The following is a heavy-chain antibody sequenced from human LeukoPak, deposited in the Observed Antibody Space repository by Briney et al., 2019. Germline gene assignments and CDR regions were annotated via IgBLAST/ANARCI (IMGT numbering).Heavy chain of an antibody. J-gene: IGHJ4*02. D-gene: IGHD3-10*01. CDR3: ARASLASGSFYNAQPLFDY. CDR2: IYNIGTP. V-gene: IGHV4-4*09. Sequence: SETLSLTCTVSGESITYYCWSWIRQPLGMGLEWIGYIYNIGTPNYNPSVKSRVTISADKSRNQFSLNLSSATAPDTAVSYCARASLASGSFYNAQPLFDYWGQGTLVTVSS. CDR1: GESITYYC.